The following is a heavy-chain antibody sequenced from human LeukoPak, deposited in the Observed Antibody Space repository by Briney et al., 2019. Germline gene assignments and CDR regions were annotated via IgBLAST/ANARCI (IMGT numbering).Heavy chain of an antibody. V-gene: IGHV4-59*08. D-gene: IGHD3-22*01. CDR3: ARQYYDSSGYYRRKLTNWFDP. Sequence: KASETLSLTCTVSGGSISSDYWSWIRQPPGKGLEWIGYIYYSGSTNYNPSLKSRVTISVDTSKNHFSLRLSSVTAADTAVYYCARQYYDSSGYYRRKLTNWFDPWGQGTLVTVSS. CDR2: IYYSGST. CDR1: GGSISSDY. J-gene: IGHJ5*02.